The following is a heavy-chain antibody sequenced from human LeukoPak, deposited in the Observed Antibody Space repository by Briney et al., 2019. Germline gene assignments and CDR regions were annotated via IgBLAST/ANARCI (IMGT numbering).Heavy chain of an antibody. CDR3: VTGRYRTGVDY. D-gene: IGHD2-8*02. J-gene: IGHJ4*02. V-gene: IGHV4-59*08. Sequence: ASETLSLTCTVSGGSISSYYWSWIRQPPGKGLEWIGYIYYSGSTNYNPSLKSRVTISVDTSKNQFSLKLSSVTTADTAVYYCVTGRYRTGVDYWRQGTLVIVSS. CDR2: IYYSGST. CDR1: GGSISSYY.